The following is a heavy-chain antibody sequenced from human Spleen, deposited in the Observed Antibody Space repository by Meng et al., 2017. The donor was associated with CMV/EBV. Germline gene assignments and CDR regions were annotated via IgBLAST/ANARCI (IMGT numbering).Heavy chain of an antibody. Sequence: LSLTCAASGFTFNVYGMHWVRQAPGKGLEWVAFIPYDGSYKYYADSVKGRFTISRDNSKNTLFMQMNSLRAADTAVYYCAKDEVVSAINYYYGMDVWGRGTTVTVS. CDR3: AKDEVVSAINYYYGMDV. CDR2: IPYDGSYK. J-gene: IGHJ6*02. CDR1: GFTFNVYG. D-gene: IGHD2-8*02. V-gene: IGHV3-30*02.